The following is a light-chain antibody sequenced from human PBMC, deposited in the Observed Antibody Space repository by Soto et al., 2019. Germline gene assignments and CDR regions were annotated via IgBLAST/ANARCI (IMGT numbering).Light chain of an antibody. CDR1: QSISSG. V-gene: IGKV3-11*01. CDR2: DAS. CDR3: QQHSYCPRT. Sequence: SVLIQSPVTLALSPGERAPLSCMASQSISSGLAWYQQNPGQAPMLLIFDASNRATGIPGRFRGSGSGPDVTSTISSLGRDDFSVHYCQQHSYCPRTFGGGTRVEI. J-gene: IGKJ4*02.